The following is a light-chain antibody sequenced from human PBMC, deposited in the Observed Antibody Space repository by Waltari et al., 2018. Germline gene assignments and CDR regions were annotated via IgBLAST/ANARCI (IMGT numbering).Light chain of an antibody. J-gene: IGLJ2*01. CDR3: CSYAGDNSLI. CDR2: EAT. V-gene: IGLV2-23*01. CDR1: SSVAGNWSL. Sequence: QSALTQPASVSDSPGQSITISCTGISSVAGNWSLVSWYQQHPGKAPKLLIYEATKRPAGVSDRFSGSKSGNTASLTISGLHTEDEAYYYCCSYAGDNSLIFGGGTKVTVL.